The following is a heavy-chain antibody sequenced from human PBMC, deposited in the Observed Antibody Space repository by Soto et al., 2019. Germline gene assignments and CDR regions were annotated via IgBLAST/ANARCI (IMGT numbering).Heavy chain of an antibody. Sequence: QVQLQESGPGLVKPSETLSLTCTVSGGSISPYYWSWIRQPPGQGLEWIGYVYYSGNTNYNPSLESRVTISLDTSRNRFSLNLTSATAADTAVYYCARKGAAASYAHYYRDVRGRGTAVTVSS. CDR3: ARKGAAASYAHYYRDV. CDR2: VYYSGNT. D-gene: IGHD6-13*01. CDR1: GGSISPYY. J-gene: IGHJ6*03. V-gene: IGHV4-59*01.